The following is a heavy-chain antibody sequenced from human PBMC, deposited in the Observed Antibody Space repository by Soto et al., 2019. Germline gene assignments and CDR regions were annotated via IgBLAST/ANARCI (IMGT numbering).Heavy chain of an antibody. V-gene: IGHV3-11*06. CDR1: GFTFSDYY. D-gene: IGHD3-3*01. CDR2: ISSSSSYT. J-gene: IGHJ6*02. CDR3: ARAEYDLWSGYYYQNGMDV. Sequence: LRLSCAASGFTFSDYYMSWIRQAPGKGLEWVSYISSSSSYTNYADSVKGRFTISRDNAKNSLYLQMNSLRAEDTAVYYCARAEYDLWSGYYYQNGMDVWGQGTTVTVSS.